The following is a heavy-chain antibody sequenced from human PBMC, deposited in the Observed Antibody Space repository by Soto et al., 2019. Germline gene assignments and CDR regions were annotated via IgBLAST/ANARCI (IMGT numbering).Heavy chain of an antibody. CDR1: GGTCSSYC. J-gene: IGHJ6*02. CDR2: ISSSSSTI. V-gene: IGHV3-48*02. CDR3: ARDNLDDYGDYFGRPDYYYYYGMDV. D-gene: IGHD4-17*01. Sequence: EGSVMLYCAASGGTCSSYCMNWVRQAPGKGREWVSYISSSSSTIYYADSVKGRFAISRDNAKNSLYLQMNSLRDEDTAVYYCARDNLDDYGDYFGRPDYYYYYGMDVWGQGTTVTVSS.